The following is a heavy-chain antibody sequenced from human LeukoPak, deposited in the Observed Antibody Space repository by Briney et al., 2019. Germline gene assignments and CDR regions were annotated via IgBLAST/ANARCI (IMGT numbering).Heavy chain of an antibody. J-gene: IGHJ4*02. CDR3: AKFTKFGYYYGSGSYYFDY. CDR2: ISGSGGST. Sequence: GGSLRLSCAASGFTFSSYWMSWVRQAPGKGLEWVSAISGSGGSTYYADSVKGRFTISRDNSKNTLYLQMNSLRAEDTAVYYCAKFTKFGYYYGSGSYYFDYWGQGTLVTVSS. V-gene: IGHV3-23*01. CDR1: GFTFSSYW. D-gene: IGHD3-10*01.